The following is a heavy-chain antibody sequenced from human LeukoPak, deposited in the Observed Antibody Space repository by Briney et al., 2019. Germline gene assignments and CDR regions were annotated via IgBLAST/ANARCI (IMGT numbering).Heavy chain of an antibody. Sequence: ASVKVSCKASGYTFTSYFIHWVRQAPGQGLEWMGMINSSGGSTSYAQKFQGRVTMTRDTSTSTVYMELSSLRSEDTAVYYCARDSGSYADYWGQGTLVTVSS. D-gene: IGHD1-26*01. CDR1: GYTFTSYF. CDR2: INSSGGST. CDR3: ARDSGSYADY. J-gene: IGHJ4*02. V-gene: IGHV1-46*01.